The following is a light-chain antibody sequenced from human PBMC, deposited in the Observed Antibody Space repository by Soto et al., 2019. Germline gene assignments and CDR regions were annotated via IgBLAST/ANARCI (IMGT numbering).Light chain of an antibody. J-gene: IGLJ3*02. CDR1: TSTVATYDL. Sequence: QSALTQPASVSGSPGQSISISCTGTTSTVATYDLVSWYQQHPGKAPRLLIYEATKRHSGTSNRFSGSKSGNTASLTISGLQSEDEAYYYCSSFAVSVAVYVMFGGGTKVTVL. CDR3: SSFAVSVAVYVM. CDR2: EAT. V-gene: IGLV2-23*02.